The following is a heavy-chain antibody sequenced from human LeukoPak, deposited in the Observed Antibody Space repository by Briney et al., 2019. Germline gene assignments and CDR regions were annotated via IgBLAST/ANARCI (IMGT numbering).Heavy chain of an antibody. D-gene: IGHD2-21*02. Sequence: SGGSLRLSCAASGFTFSDYYMSWIRQAPGKGLEWVSYISSSGSTIYYADSVKGRFTISRDNAKNSLYLQMNSLRAEDTALYYCAKAVGMGDSSRRDAFDIWGQGTMVTVSS. V-gene: IGHV3-11*01. CDR1: GFTFSDYY. CDR3: AKAVGMGDSSRRDAFDI. CDR2: ISSSGSTI. J-gene: IGHJ3*02.